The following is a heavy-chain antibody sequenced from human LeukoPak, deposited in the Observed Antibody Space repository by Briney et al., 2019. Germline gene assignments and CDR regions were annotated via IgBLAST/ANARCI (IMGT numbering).Heavy chain of an antibody. J-gene: IGHJ4*02. V-gene: IGHV3-20*04. Sequence: PGRSLRLSCAASGFTFDDYGMSWVRQAPGKGLEWVSGINWNGGSTGYADSVKGRFTISRDNAKNSLYLQMNSLRAEDTALYYCARGTLKAAATDFDYWGQGTLVTVSS. CDR1: GFTFDDYG. CDR3: ARGTLKAAATDFDY. CDR2: INWNGGST. D-gene: IGHD6-13*01.